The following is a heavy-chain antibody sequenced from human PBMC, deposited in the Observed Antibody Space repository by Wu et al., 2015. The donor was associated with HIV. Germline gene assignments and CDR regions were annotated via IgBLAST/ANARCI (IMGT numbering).Heavy chain of an antibody. D-gene: IGHD2-15*01. CDR3: AREADIVVVGVKYYYYYYGMDV. Sequence: QVQLVQSGAEVKKPGASVKVSCKASGYTFTSYGISWVRQAPGQGLEWMGWISAYNGNTNYAQKLQGRVTMTTDTSTSTAYMELRSLRSDDTAVYYCAREADIVVVGVKYYYYYYGMDVWGQGTTVTVSS. CDR1: GYTFTSYG. V-gene: IGHV1-18*01. CDR2: ISAYNGNT. J-gene: IGHJ6*02.